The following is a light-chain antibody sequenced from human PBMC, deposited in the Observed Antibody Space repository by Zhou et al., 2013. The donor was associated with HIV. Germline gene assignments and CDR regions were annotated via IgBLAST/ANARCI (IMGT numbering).Light chain of an antibody. CDR1: QAVTN. V-gene: IGKV1-16*01. CDR2: ATS. CDR3: QQYESYPVT. J-gene: IGKJ4*01. Sequence: DIQMTQSPSSLSTVVGDRITITCRASQAVTNVAWFQHKPGRPPKSLIYATSNLQPGVPSRFSGSASGTEFRLTIDGLQSEDFATYFCQQYESYPVTFGGGT.